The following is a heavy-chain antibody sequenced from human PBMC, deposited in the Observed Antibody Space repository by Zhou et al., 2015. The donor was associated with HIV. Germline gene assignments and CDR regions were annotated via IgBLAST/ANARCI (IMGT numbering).Heavy chain of an antibody. J-gene: IGHJ6*02. V-gene: IGHV1-2*02. CDR3: ARVVLLWFGDTEGMDV. CDR1: GGTFSSYA. D-gene: IGHD3-10*01. Sequence: QVQLVQSGAEVKKPGSSVKVSCKASGGTFSSYAISWVRQAPGQGLEWMGWINPNSGGTNYAQKFQGRVTMTRDTSISTAYMELSRLRSDDTAVYYCARVVLLWFGDTEGMDVVGPRDHGHRLL. CDR2: INPNSGGT.